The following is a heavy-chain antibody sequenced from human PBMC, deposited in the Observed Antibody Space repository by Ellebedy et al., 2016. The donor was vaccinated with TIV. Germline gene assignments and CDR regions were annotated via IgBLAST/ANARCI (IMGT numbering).Heavy chain of an antibody. Sequence: GGSLRLXXAASGFTFSSYSMNWVRQAPGKGLEWVSSISSSSSYIYYADSVKGRFTISRDNSKNTLYLQMNSLRAEDTAVYYCAKGGLGYWGQGTLVTVSS. D-gene: IGHD3-16*01. J-gene: IGHJ4*02. CDR3: AKGGLGY. V-gene: IGHV3-21*04. CDR1: GFTFSSYS. CDR2: ISSSSSYI.